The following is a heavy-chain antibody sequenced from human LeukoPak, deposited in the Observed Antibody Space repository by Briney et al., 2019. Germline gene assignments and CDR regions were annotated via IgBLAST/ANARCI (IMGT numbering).Heavy chain of an antibody. V-gene: IGHV1-8*01. J-gene: IGHJ4*02. D-gene: IGHD6-13*01. Sequence: ASVKVSCKASGYTFTSYDINWVRQATGQGLEWMGWMNPNSGNTGYAQKFQGRVTMTRNASISTAYMELSSLRSEDTAVYYCARGFTLYSSSWYDHFDYWGQGTLVTVSS. CDR2: MNPNSGNT. CDR3: ARGFTLYSSSWYDHFDY. CDR1: GYTFTSYD.